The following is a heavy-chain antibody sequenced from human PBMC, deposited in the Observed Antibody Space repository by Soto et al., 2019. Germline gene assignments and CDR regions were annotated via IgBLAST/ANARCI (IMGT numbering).Heavy chain of an antibody. J-gene: IGHJ6*02. D-gene: IGHD5-18*01. CDR2: IYYSGST. V-gene: IGHV4-30-4*01. Sequence: SETLSLTCTVSGGSITSGDYYWSWIRQPPGKGLEWIGYIYYSGSTYHNPSLKSRVTISVDTSKNQFSLKLSSVTAADTAMYYCARALIQLWPHHYYGMDVWGQGTTVTVSS. CDR3: ARALIQLWPHHYYGMDV. CDR1: GGSITSGDYY.